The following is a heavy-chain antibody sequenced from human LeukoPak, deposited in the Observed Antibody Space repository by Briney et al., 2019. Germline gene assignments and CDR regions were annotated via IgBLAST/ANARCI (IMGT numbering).Heavy chain of an antibody. CDR2: INHSGST. D-gene: IGHD3-22*01. CDR1: GGSFSGYY. J-gene: IGHJ4*02. CDR3: ARLSRDYDSSGYYPDY. V-gene: IGHV4-34*01. Sequence: SETLSLTCAVYGGSFSGYYWSWIRQPPGKGLEWIGEINHSGSTNYNPSLKSRVTISVDTSKNQFSLKLSSVTAADTAVYYCARLSRDYDSSGYYPDYWGQGTLVTVSS.